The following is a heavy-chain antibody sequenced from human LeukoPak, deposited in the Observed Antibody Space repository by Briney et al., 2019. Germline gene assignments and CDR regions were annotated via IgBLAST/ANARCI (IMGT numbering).Heavy chain of an antibody. V-gene: IGHV3-30*02. CDR2: IRTDASNK. Sequence: PGGSLRLSCAASGITFSRSGMHWVRQAPGKGLEWVALIRTDASNKFYADSFKGRFTISRDNSKNTVYLQMNSLRVEDTAVYYCAKDQGERYFDYWGQGTLVTVSS. D-gene: IGHD3-10*01. CDR3: AKDQGERYFDY. J-gene: IGHJ4*02. CDR1: GITFSRSG.